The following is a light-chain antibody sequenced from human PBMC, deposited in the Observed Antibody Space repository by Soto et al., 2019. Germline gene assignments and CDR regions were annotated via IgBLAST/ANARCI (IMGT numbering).Light chain of an antibody. CDR2: EVS. J-gene: IGLJ2*01. V-gene: IGLV2-14*01. CDR1: GSDAGGYNY. Sequence: QSALTQPASVSGSPGQSITISCTGTGSDAGGYNYVSWYQQHPGKAPKLMIYEVSNRPSGVSNRFSGSKSGNTASLTISGLQAEDEAAYYCAAWDDSLSGLVFGGGTKLTVL. CDR3: AAWDDSLSGLV.